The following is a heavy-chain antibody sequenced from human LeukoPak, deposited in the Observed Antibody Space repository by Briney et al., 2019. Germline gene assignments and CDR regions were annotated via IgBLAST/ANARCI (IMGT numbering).Heavy chain of an antibody. J-gene: IGHJ5*02. V-gene: IGHV3-23*01. CDR1: GFTFSSYA. CDR3: AKAGLYCSGGSGYAEGFDP. Sequence: PGGSLRLPCAASGFTFSSYAMSWVRQAPGKGLEWVSAISGSGGSTYYADSVKGRFTISRDNSKNTLYLQMNSLRAEDTAVYCCAKAGLYCSGGSGYAEGFDPWGQGTLVTVSS. D-gene: IGHD2-15*01. CDR2: ISGSGGST.